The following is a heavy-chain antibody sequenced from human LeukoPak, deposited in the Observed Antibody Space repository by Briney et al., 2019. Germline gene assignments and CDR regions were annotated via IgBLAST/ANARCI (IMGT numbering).Heavy chain of an antibody. CDR3: ARDRRSGYYNDAFDI. CDR2: ISSSSDTI. V-gene: IGHV3-48*01. Sequence: GGSLRLSCAASGFTFSTYTMSWVRQAPGKGLEWVSYISSSSDTIYYADSVKGRFTISRDNAKNSLYLQMNSLRAEDTAIYYCARDRRSGYYNDAFDIWGQGTMVTVSS. CDR1: GFTFSTYT. D-gene: IGHD3-3*01. J-gene: IGHJ3*02.